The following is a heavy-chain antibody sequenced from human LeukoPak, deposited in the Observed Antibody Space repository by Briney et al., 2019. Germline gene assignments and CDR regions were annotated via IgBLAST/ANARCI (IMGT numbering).Heavy chain of an antibody. Sequence: GESLKISCKCSGYSFTSYWIGWVRPMPGKGLEWMGIIYPGDSNTRYSPSFQGQVTISADKSINTAYLQWSNLKASDTAMYYWARGVAATYWGQVTLVTVSS. CDR1: GYSFTSYW. CDR3: ARGVAATY. J-gene: IGHJ4*02. V-gene: IGHV5-51*01. CDR2: IYPGDSNT. D-gene: IGHD2-15*01.